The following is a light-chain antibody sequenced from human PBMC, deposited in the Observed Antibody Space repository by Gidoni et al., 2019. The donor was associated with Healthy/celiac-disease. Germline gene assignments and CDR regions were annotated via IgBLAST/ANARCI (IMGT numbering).Light chain of an antibody. J-gene: IGKJ3*01. CDR2: AAS. V-gene: IGKV1-39*01. CDR3: QQSYSTPWT. Sequence: DIQMTESPSSLSASVGDRVTITCRASQSISSYLNWYQQKPGKAPKLLIYAASSLQSEVPSSFSGSGSGTDFTLPISSLQPDDFATFYCQQSYSTPWTFGPGTKVDIK. CDR1: QSISSY.